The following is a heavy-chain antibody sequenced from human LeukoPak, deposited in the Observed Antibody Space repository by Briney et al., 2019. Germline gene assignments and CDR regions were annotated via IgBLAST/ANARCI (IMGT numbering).Heavy chain of an antibody. Sequence: GGSLRLSCAASGFSFSNYAMSWVRQAPGKGLEWVSLISSGDTFYADSVKGRFTISRDNSKNTLYLQMNSLRAEDTAVYCCAKGGYDYVEMGYFDYWGQGTLVTVSS. CDR1: GFSFSNYA. CDR3: AKGGYDYVEMGYFDY. V-gene: IGHV3-23*01. J-gene: IGHJ4*02. D-gene: IGHD5-12*01. CDR2: ISSGDT.